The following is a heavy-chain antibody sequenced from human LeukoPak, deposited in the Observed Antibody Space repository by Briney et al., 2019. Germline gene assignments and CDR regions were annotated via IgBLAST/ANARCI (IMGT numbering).Heavy chain of an antibody. CDR3: ANSDPVFGRGFDP. CDR1: GFTFSSYS. J-gene: IGHJ5*02. Sequence: GGSLRLSCAASGFTFSSYSMNWVRQAPGKGLEWVSSISSVSSYIYYADSVKGRFTISRDNSKNTLYLQMNSLRAEDTAVYYCANSDPVFGRGFDPWGQGTLVTVSS. D-gene: IGHD3-10*02. CDR2: ISSVSSYI. V-gene: IGHV3-21*04.